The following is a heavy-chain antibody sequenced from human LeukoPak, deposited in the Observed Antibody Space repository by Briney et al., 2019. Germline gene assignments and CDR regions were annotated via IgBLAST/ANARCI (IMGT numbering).Heavy chain of an antibody. Sequence: GGSLRLSCAASGFTFSSYAMHWVRQAPGKGLEWVSVISYDGSNKYYADSVKGRFTISRDNSKNTLYLQMNSLRAEDTAVYYCARGYSYGYLGISVDYWGQGTLVTVSS. J-gene: IGHJ4*02. V-gene: IGHV3-30-3*01. D-gene: IGHD5-18*01. CDR1: GFTFSSYA. CDR2: ISYDGSNK. CDR3: ARGYSYGYLGISVDY.